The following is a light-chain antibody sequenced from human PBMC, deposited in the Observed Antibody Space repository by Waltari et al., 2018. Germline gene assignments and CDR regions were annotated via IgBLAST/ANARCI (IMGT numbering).Light chain of an antibody. Sequence: QSALTQPAPVSGSPGQSIPIPCTAPSRDVWRYHYVALYQQRPGKAPKHLFYAANKRPSGASNRFSASKSGNTASLTISGLQAEDEADYHCCSYAGSSTFVVFGGGTKVTVL. CDR2: AAN. CDR1: SRDVWRYHY. V-gene: IGLV2-23*02. CDR3: CSYAGSSTFVV. J-gene: IGLJ3*02.